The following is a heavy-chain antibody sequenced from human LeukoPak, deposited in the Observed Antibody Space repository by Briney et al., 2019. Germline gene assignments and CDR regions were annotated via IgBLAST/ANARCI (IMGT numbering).Heavy chain of an antibody. CDR1: SGSINSYY. J-gene: IGHJ3*02. Sequence: PSETLSLTCTVSSGSINSYYWNWIRQPPGKGLEWIGRIYSSGSTNYSPSLKSRVTISVDTSKNQFSLKLSSVTAADTAVYYCAREGAVGVIALDDAFDIWGQGTMVTVPS. V-gene: IGHV4-59*01. CDR2: IYSSGST. D-gene: IGHD3-16*02. CDR3: AREGAVGVIALDDAFDI.